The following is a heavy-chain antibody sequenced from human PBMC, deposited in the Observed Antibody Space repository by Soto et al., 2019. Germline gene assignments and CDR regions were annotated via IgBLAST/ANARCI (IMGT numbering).Heavy chain of an antibody. CDR1: GYTFTSYY. CDR2: INPSGGST. V-gene: IGHV1-46*03. CDR3: AIDGSGSYYRDPAPSNWFDP. D-gene: IGHD3-10*01. J-gene: IGHJ5*02. Sequence: ASVKVSCKASGYTFTSYYMHWVRRAPGQGLEWMGIINPSGGSTSYAQKFQGRVTMTRDTSTSTVYTELSSLRSEDTAVYYCAIDGSGSYYRDPAPSNWFDPWGQGTLVTVSS.